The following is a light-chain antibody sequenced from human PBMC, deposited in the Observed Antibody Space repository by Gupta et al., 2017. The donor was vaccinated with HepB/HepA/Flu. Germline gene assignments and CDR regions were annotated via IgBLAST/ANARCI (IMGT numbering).Light chain of an antibody. CDR2: ATS. CDR3: QQTYITPQT. CDR1: QSVSSY. J-gene: IGKJ1*01. V-gene: IGKV1-39*01. Sequence: DIQMAQSPSSLSASIGDRVTITCRASQSVSSYLNWYQQKPGKAPKLLIYATSTLESGVPSRFSGSGSGTDFTLTISSLQPEDFANYFCQQTYITPQTFGQGTKVEIK.